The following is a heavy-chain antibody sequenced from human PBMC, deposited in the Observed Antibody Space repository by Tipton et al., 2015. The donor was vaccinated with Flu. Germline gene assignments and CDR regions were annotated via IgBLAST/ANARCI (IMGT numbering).Heavy chain of an antibody. CDR3: ASATTVTTSGMDV. J-gene: IGHJ6*02. D-gene: IGHD4-11*01. Sequence: LRLSCTVSGGSISSSSYYWGWIRQPPGNALEWIGYIFYSGSTNYNPSLMSRVTMSVDTSKNQFSLKLNSATAADTAVYYCASATTVTTSGMDVWGQGTTVTVSS. CDR1: GGSISSSSYY. V-gene: IGHV4-61*05. CDR2: IFYSGST.